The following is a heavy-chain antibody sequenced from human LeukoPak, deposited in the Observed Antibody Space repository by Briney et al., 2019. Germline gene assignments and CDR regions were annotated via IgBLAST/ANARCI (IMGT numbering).Heavy chain of an antibody. CDR2: VSWEGTNK. CDR1: GFSFTSYG. CDR3: ARAGLYSGSGLDY. D-gene: IGHD5-12*01. J-gene: IGHJ4*02. V-gene: IGHV3-30*03. Sequence: GRSLRLSCAASGFSFTSYGMHWVRQAPGKGLEWVAVVSWEGTNKYYADSVKGRFTISRDNAKNSLYLQMNSLRAEDTAVYYCARAGLYSGSGLDYWGQGTLVTVSS.